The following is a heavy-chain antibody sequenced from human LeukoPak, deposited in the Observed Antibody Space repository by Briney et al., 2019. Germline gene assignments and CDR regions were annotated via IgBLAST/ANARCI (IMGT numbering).Heavy chain of an antibody. CDR1: GYSFTRYW. D-gene: IGHD3-22*01. J-gene: IGHJ6*02. Sequence: GESLKIPCKGPGYSFTRYWIGWVRQMPGKGLEWMGIIYPGDSDTRFSPSFQGQVAISADKSISTAYLQWTRLKASDTAMYYCARIRDSSGYYRSYYYGMDVWGQGTTVTVSS. V-gene: IGHV5-51*01. CDR2: IYPGDSDT. CDR3: ARIRDSSGYYRSYYYGMDV.